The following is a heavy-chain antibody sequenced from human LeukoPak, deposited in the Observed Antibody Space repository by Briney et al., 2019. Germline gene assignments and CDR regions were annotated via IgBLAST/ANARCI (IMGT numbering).Heavy chain of an antibody. CDR3: ARDVGYCSGGSCYSP. D-gene: IGHD2-15*01. V-gene: IGHV1-69*13. J-gene: IGHJ5*02. CDR2: IIPIFGTA. Sequence: ASVKVSCKASGGTFSSYAISWVRQAPGQGLEWMGGIIPIFGTANHAQKFQGRVTITADESTSTAYMELSSLRSEDTAVYYCARDVGYCSGGSCYSPWGQGTLVTVSS. CDR1: GGTFSSYA.